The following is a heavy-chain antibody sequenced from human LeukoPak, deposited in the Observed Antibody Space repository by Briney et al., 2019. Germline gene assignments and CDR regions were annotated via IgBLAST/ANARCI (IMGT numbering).Heavy chain of an antibody. J-gene: IGHJ2*01. CDR1: GGTFSYYS. CDR3: ARDDYFDTSGQNLYFDL. CDR2: IIPILGLP. Sequence: SVKVSCKASGGTFSYYSVSWVRHAPGQGLEWMGRIIPILGLPKYAQKFEGRVTITADKSTSTSYMELSSLRSEDTAVYYCARDDYFDTSGQNLYFDLWGRGTLVTVSS. D-gene: IGHD3-22*01. V-gene: IGHV1-69*04.